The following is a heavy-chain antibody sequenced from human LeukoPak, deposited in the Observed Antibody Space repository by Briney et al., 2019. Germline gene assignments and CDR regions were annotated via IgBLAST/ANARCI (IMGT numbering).Heavy chain of an antibody. J-gene: IGHJ3*02. CDR2: TSYDGSNK. CDR1: GFTFSSYG. D-gene: IGHD6-19*01. CDR3: AKDPGQAGTYAFDI. Sequence: PGGSLRLSCAASGFTFSSYGMHWVRQAPGKGLEWVAVTSYDGSNKYYADSVKGRFTISRDNSKNTLYLQMNSLRAEDTAVYYCAKDPGQAGTYAFDIWGQGTMVTVSS. V-gene: IGHV3-30*18.